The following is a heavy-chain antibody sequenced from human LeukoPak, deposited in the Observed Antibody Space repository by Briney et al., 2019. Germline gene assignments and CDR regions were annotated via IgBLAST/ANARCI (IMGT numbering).Heavy chain of an antibody. CDR1: GFTFSRYW. CDR3: ATGNYYDSRGYYTFGH. CDR2: INGDGGTT. V-gene: IGHV3-74*01. J-gene: IGHJ1*01. Sequence: GGSLRLSCAASGFTFSRYWMHWVRQAPGKGLVWVSRINGDGGTTSYADSVKGGFTISRDNAKNTLYLQMNSLRAEDTAVYYCATGNYYDSRGYYTFGHWGQGTLVTVSS. D-gene: IGHD3-22*01.